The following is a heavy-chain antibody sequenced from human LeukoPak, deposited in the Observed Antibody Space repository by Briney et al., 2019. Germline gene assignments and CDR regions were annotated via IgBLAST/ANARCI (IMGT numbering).Heavy chain of an antibody. Sequence: SETLSLTCTVSGGSIRSYYWGGIRQPPGKGLEWIGSFYYSGSTYYNPSLKSRVTISVRPSKNQSSFELTPLPAADPAWVYCARRIAVSGTDAFDIWGQGTMVTVSS. D-gene: IGHD6-19*01. J-gene: IGHJ3*02. CDR2: FYYSGST. CDR1: GGSIRSYY. CDR3: ARRIAVSGTDAFDI. V-gene: IGHV4-39*01.